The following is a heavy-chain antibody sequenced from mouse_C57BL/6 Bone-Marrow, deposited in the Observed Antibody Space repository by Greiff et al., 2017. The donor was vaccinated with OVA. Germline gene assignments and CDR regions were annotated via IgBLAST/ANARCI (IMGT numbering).Heavy chain of an antibody. CDR1: GYTFTSYW. Sequence: QVQLQQPGAELVMPGASVKLSCKASGYTFTSYWMHWVKQRPGQGLEWIGEIDPSDSYTNYNQKFKGKSTLTVDKSSSTAYMQLSSLTSEDSAVYYCARTYYGNYWYFDYWGQGTTLTVSS. CDR2: IDPSDSYT. J-gene: IGHJ2*01. D-gene: IGHD2-10*01. CDR3: ARTYYGNYWYFDY. V-gene: IGHV1-69*01.